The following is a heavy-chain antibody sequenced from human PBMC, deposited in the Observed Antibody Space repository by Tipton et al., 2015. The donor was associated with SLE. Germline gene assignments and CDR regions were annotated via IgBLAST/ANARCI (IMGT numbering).Heavy chain of an antibody. Sequence: TLSLTCTVSGVSIGYTYYYWGWIRQHPGKGLEWIGYISYSGSTYYNPSLKSRITISVDTSQNQFSLKLSSVTAADTAVYYCARFMISVGFDYSGQGTLVTVSS. CDR2: ISYSGST. V-gene: IGHV4-31*03. J-gene: IGHJ4*02. CDR3: ARFMISVGFDY. D-gene: IGHD3-16*01. CDR1: GVSIGYTYYY.